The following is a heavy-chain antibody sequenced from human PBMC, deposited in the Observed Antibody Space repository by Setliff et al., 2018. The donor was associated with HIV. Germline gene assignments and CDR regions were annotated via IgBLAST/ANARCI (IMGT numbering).Heavy chain of an antibody. CDR3: ARFVLAWFDFSTGAVEVTDPYAFDF. D-gene: IGHD2-21*02. CDR2: FYYSGTT. J-gene: IGHJ4*02. V-gene: IGHV4-39*01. Sequence: SATLSLTCAVSGASITTNSYYWGWIRQTSVKGLAWIGDFYYSGTTYYNPSLKSRATISVDTSQNQFSLRLGSVTAADTAVYHCARFVLAWFDFSTGAVEVTDPYAFDFWGQGIRVTVSS. CDR1: GASITTNSYY.